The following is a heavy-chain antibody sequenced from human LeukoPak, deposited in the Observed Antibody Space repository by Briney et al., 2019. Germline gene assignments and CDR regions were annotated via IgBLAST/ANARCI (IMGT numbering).Heavy chain of an antibody. CDR1: GFTFSSYE. CDR3: ARNRRGIVVVTAIDY. CDR2: ISSSGSTI. D-gene: IGHD2-21*02. Sequence: HPGGSLRLSCAASGFTFSSYEMNWVRQAPGKGLEWASYISSSGSTIYYADSVKGRFTISRDNAKNSLYLQMNSLRAEDTAVYYCARNRRGIVVVTAIDYWGQGTLVTVSS. V-gene: IGHV3-48*03. J-gene: IGHJ4*02.